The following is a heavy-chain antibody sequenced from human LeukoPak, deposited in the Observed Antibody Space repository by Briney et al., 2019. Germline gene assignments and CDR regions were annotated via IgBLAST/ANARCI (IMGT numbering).Heavy chain of an antibody. D-gene: IGHD6-13*01. J-gene: IGHJ5*02. CDR3: ARVGYSSSWSPSGNRFDP. CDR1: GFTFSSYS. CDR2: ISSSSSYI. Sequence: PGGSLRLSCAASGFTFSSYSMNWVRQAPGKGLEWVSSISSSSSYIYYADSVKGRFTISRDNAKNSLYLQMNSLRAEDTAVYYCARVGYSSSWSPSGNRFDPWGQGTLVTVSS. V-gene: IGHV3-21*01.